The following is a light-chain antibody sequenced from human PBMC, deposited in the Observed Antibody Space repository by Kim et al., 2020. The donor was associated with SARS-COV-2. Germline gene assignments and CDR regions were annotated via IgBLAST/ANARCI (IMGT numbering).Light chain of an antibody. V-gene: IGLV6-57*01. CDR2: EDN. Sequence: NFMLTQPHSVSESPGKTVTISCTRSGGSIASDYVQWYQQRPDSSPTTVIYEDNQRPSGVPDRFSGSIDRSSNSASLTISGLKTEDEADYYCQSYDSTNWVFGGGTQVTVL. CDR1: GGSIASDY. CDR3: QSYDSTNWV. J-gene: IGLJ3*02.